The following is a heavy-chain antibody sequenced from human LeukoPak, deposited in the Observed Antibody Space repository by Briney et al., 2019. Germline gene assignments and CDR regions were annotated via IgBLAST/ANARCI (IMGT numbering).Heavy chain of an antibody. J-gene: IGHJ4*01. CDR3: ATTWYYDSRGYLFDD. CDR1: GGSISSYY. V-gene: IGHV4-59*01. CDR2: VYYNGDI. D-gene: IGHD3-22*01. Sequence: SETLSLTCTVSGGSISSYYWSWLRQSPGKGLEWIAYVYYNGDIMYNPSLKSRVTISLDTSKNQFSLSMTSVTAADTAVYFCATTWYYDSRGYLFDDWGHGTLVTVSS.